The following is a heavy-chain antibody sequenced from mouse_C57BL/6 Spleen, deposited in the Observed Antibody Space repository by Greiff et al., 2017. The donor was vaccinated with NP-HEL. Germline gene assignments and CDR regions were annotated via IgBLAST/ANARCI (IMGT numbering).Heavy chain of an antibody. Sequence: QVQLQQSGAELVRPGASVTLSCKASGYTFPDYEMHWVKQTPVHGLEWIGAIGPETGGTAYNQKFTGKAIRTADKSSSTTYMELRNLTSVDSAVYYCANKYYYGNWGQGTLVTVSA. CDR2: IGPETGGT. J-gene: IGHJ3*01. V-gene: IGHV1-15*01. D-gene: IGHD1-1*01. CDR3: ANKYYYGN. CDR1: GYTFPDYE.